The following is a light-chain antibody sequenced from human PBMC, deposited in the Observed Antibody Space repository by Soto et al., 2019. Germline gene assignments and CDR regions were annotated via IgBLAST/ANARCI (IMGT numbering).Light chain of an antibody. CDR1: SSNIVSNT. Sequence: QSVLTQPPSASGTPGQRVTISCSGSSSNIVSNTVNWYQQLPGTAPKLLIYKNYQRPSGVPDRFSGSKSGTSASLAISGLQSEDEAAYYCAAWDDSLNGVVFGGGTKLTVL. CDR3: AAWDDSLNGVV. CDR2: KNY. V-gene: IGLV1-44*01. J-gene: IGLJ3*02.